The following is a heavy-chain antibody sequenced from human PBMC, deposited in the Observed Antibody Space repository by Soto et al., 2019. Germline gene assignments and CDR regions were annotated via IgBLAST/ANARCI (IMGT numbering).Heavy chain of an antibody. CDR1: GFTFSSYA. J-gene: IGHJ4*02. Sequence: EVQLLESGGGLVQPGGSLRLSCTASGFTFSSYAMSWVRQAPGKGLEWVSAISGSAGNTYYVASVRGRFTISRDNSKNTLYLQMNSLRAEDTAVYFCAKESWRSDSGYDYADYWGQGTLVTVSS. CDR3: AKESWRSDSGYDYADY. CDR2: ISGSAGNT. V-gene: IGHV3-23*01. D-gene: IGHD5-12*01.